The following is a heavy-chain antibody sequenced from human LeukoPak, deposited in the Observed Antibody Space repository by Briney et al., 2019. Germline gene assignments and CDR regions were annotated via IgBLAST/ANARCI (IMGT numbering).Heavy chain of an antibody. CDR3: ARDSAGATRYSSDY. D-gene: IGHD1-26*01. J-gene: IGHJ4*02. CDR1: GYTFTGYY. Sequence: GASVKVSCKASGYTFTGYYMHWVRQAPGQGLEWMGWISAYNGNTNYAQNLRGRVTMTTDTSTTTAYMELRRLRSEDTAVYYCARDSAGATRYSSDYWGQGTLVTVSS. CDR2: ISAYNGNT. V-gene: IGHV1-18*04.